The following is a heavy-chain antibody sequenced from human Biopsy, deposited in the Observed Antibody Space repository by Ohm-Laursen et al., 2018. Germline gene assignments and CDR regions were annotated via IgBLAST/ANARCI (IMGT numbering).Heavy chain of an antibody. V-gene: IGHV4-31*01. CDR1: GGSINSGGHF. CDR2: IYDNGDT. CDR3: TRVRTFGGVIGGYYFDS. Sequence: SQTLSLTCSVSGGSINSGGHFWGWVRQSPGKGLEWIGYIYDNGDTYYNPSLMSLVGIPADTSKNQVSLRLNSVTAADTAVYYCTRVRTFGGVIGGYYFDSWGQGILVTVSS. J-gene: IGHJ4*02. D-gene: IGHD3-16*02.